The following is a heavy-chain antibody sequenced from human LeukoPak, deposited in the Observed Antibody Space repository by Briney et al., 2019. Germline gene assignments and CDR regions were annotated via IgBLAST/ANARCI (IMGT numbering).Heavy chain of an antibody. D-gene: IGHD1-1*01. CDR1: GFTFDDYV. Sequence: GGSLRLSCAASGFTFDDYVMHWVRQAPGKGLEWVSAISGSGGSTYYADSVKGRFTISRDNSKNTLYLQMNSLGADDTAVYYCAKGNWRYFDYWGQGTLVTVSS. CDR3: AKGNWRYFDY. J-gene: IGHJ4*02. CDR2: ISGSGGST. V-gene: IGHV3-23*01.